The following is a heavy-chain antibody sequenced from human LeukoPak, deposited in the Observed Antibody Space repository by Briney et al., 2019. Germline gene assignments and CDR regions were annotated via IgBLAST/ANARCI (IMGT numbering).Heavy chain of an antibody. CDR1: GYTFDDYR. CDR2: INWNGGST. J-gene: IGHJ4*02. V-gene: IGHV3-20*04. D-gene: IGHD2-15*01. CDR3: AKEDCSGGRCYSLHY. Sequence: GGPLGLSCAASGYTFDDYRITWVPQTPEKGGEWVSTINWNGGSTAYADSVKGRFTISRDNAKNSLYLQMNSLRAEDAAVYYCAKEDCSGGRCYSLHYWGQGTLVTVSS.